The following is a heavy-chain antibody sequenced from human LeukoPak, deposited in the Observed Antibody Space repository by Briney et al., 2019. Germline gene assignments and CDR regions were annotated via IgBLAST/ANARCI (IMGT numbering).Heavy chain of an antibody. CDR1: GGTFSSYA. D-gene: IGHD6-13*01. V-gene: IGHV1-69*04. CDR3: ARGYSSSWYQEAAFDI. CDR2: IIPILGIA. Sequence: EASVKVSCKASGGTFSSYAISWVRQAPGQGLEWMGRIIPILGIANYAQKFQGRVTITADKSTSTAYMELSSLRSEDTAVYYCARGYSSSWYQEAAFDIWGQGTMVTVSS. J-gene: IGHJ3*02.